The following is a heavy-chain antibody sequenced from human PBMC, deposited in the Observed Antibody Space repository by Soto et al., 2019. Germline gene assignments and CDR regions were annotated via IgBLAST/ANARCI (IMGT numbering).Heavy chain of an antibody. CDR1: GGTFSSYA. CDR3: ARGRDYYGSGCYSNWFDP. Sequence: QVQLVPSGAEVKQPGSSVKVSCKASGGTFSSYAISWVRQAPGQGLEWMGGIIPIFGTANYAQKFQGRVTITADEYTSTAYMEVSSLRYGDTAVYFCARGRDYYGSGCYSNWFDPWGQGTLVTVSS. CDR2: IIPIFGTA. J-gene: IGHJ5*02. D-gene: IGHD3-10*01. V-gene: IGHV1-69*01.